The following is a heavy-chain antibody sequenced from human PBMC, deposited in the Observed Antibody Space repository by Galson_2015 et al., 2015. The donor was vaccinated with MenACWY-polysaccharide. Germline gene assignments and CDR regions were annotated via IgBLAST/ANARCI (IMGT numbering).Heavy chain of an antibody. J-gene: IGHJ4*02. CDR3: ARHVIGGGYFDY. V-gene: IGHV1-3*01. D-gene: IGHD2/OR15-2a*01. CDR2: ITGGNGDT. Sequence: SVKVSCKASGYTFSRYPMHWVRQAPGQGLEWMGWITGGNGDTKYSEKFQGRVTITKDTSANTVYMELSSLRYEDTAVYYCARHVIGGGYFDYWGQGTLVTVSS. CDR1: GYTFSRYP.